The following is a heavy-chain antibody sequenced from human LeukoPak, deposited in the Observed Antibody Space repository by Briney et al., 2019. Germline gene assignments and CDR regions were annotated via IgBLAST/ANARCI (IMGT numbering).Heavy chain of an antibody. V-gene: IGHV3-21*01. CDR1: GFTFSSYS. Sequence: PGGSLRLSCAASGFTFSSYSMNWVRQAPGKGLEWVSSISSSSSYIYYADSVKGRFTISRDNSKNTLYLQMNSLRAEDTAVYYCAKDLYGGNPGGGFDYWGQGTLVTVSS. CDR2: ISSSSSYI. D-gene: IGHD4-23*01. CDR3: AKDLYGGNPGGGFDY. J-gene: IGHJ4*02.